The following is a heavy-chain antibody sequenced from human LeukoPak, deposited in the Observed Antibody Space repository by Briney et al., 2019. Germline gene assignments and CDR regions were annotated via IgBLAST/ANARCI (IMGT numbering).Heavy chain of an antibody. CDR1: GGSISSYY. V-gene: IGHV4-59*08. CDR3: ASGDMMYVWSF. Sequence: SETLSLTCTVSGGSISSYYWSWIRQPPGKGLEWIGYIYYSGSTNYNPSLKSRVTISVDTSKNQFSLKLSSVTAADTAVYYCASGDMMYVWSFWGQGTLVTVSS. CDR2: IYYSGST. D-gene: IGHD2-8*01. J-gene: IGHJ4*02.